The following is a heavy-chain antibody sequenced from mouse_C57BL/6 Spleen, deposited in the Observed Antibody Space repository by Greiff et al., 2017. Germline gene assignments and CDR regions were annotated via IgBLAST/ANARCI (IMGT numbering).Heavy chain of an antibody. J-gene: IGHJ3*01. Sequence: VKLVESGAELAKPGASVKLSCKASGYTFTSYWMHWVKQRPGQGLEWIGYINPSSGYTKYNQKFKDKATLTADKSSSTAYMQLSSLTYEDSAVYYCARPYYDYDVWFAYWGQGTLVTVSA. CDR1: GYTFTSYW. D-gene: IGHD2-4*01. CDR3: ARPYYDYDVWFAY. V-gene: IGHV1-7*01. CDR2: INPSSGYT.